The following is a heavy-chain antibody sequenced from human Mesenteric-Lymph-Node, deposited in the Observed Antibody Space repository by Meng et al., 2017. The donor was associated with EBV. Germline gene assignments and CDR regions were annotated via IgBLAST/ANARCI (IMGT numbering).Heavy chain of an antibody. CDR3: ARLLGGNYFNNWFDP. CDR2: VYDSGSA. J-gene: IGHJ5*02. CDR1: GGSIISTSSY. D-gene: IGHD5-24*01. Sequence: LHLQESGPGLVTPCETQSLTCTVSGGSIISTSSYWGWLSQPAGKGLEWSGRVYDSGSASYTPSLKSRVTISVDTSKNQFSLKLNSLTAADTAVYYCARLLGGNYFNNWFDPWGQGTLVTVSS. V-gene: IGHV4-39*07.